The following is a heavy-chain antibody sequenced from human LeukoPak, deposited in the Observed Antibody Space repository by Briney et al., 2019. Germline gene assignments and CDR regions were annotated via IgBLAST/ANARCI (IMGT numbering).Heavy chain of an antibody. V-gene: IGHV3-49*04. CDR2: IRTKAYGGTT. CDR3: TRDNFKPSAHSLDY. CDR1: GFTFGDYA. J-gene: IGHJ4*02. Sequence: GGSLRLSYTVSGFTFGDYAMSWVRQAPGKGLEWVGFIRTKAYGGTTEYAASVKGRFTISRDDSKSIAYLQINSLRTEDTAVYYCTRDNFKPSAHSLDYWGQGTLATVSS. D-gene: IGHD1-14*01.